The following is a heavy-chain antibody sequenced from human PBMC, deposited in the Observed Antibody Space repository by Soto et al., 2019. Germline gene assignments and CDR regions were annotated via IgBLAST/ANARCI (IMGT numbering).Heavy chain of an antibody. Sequence: GASVKVSCKASGYTFTSYGISWVRQAPGQGLEWMGWISAYNGNTNYAQKLQGRVTMTTDTSTSTAYMELRSLRSDDTAVYYCARAPRYCSGGSCYRMFDYWGQGTLVTVSS. V-gene: IGHV1-18*01. CDR2: ISAYNGNT. CDR1: GYTFTSYG. CDR3: ARAPRYCSGGSCYRMFDY. D-gene: IGHD2-15*01. J-gene: IGHJ4*02.